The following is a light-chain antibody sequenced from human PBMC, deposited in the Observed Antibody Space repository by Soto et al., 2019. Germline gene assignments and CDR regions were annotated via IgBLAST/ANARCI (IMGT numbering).Light chain of an antibody. CDR1: SGHRSYA. Sequence: QPVLTQSPSASASLGASVKLTCTLSSGHRSYAIAWHQQQPEKGPRYLMKVNSDGSHRKGAGLPDRFSGSSSGAERYLTISSLQSGDEADYYCQTWGTGIQVFGGGTKLTVI. CDR3: QTWGTGIQV. CDR2: VNSDGSH. V-gene: IGLV4-69*01. J-gene: IGLJ3*02.